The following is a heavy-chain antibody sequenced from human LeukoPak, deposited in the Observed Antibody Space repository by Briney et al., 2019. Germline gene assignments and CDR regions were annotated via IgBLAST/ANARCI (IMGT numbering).Heavy chain of an antibody. V-gene: IGHV3-33*01. J-gene: IGHJ3*02. Sequence: GRSLRLSCAASGFTFSSYGMDWVRQAQGKGLEWVAVIWYDGTNKNYADSVKGRFTISRDNSKNTLYPQMNSLRAEDTAVYYCARDPRGVAFDIWGQGTMVTVSS. CDR3: ARDPRGVAFDI. CDR2: IWYDGTNK. CDR1: GFTFSSYG.